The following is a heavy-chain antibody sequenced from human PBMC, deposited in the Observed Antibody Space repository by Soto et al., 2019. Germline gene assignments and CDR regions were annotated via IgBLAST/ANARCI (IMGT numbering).Heavy chain of an antibody. Sequence: ESLKISCKGSGYSFTSYWISWVRQMPGKGLEWMGRIDPSDSYTNYSPSFQGHVTISADKSISTAYLQWSSLKASDTAMYYCARHTGRLKYYYDSSGSRDAFDIWGQGTMVT. CDR1: GYSFTSYW. J-gene: IGHJ3*02. V-gene: IGHV5-10-1*01. CDR2: IDPSDSYT. CDR3: ARHTGRLKYYYDSSGSRDAFDI. D-gene: IGHD3-22*01.